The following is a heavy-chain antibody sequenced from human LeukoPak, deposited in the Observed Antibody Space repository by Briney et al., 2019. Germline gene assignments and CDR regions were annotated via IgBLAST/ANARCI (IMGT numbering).Heavy chain of an antibody. D-gene: IGHD3-22*01. Sequence: GRSLTLYYAASGFPFSSYRFHWVRQAPGKGLEWVAVISYDGSIKYYADYVKGRFTISRDNSKNTLLLQLNSLKAEDTAVYYCARDLGRSGIGVVIYRYFDLWGRRNSINVCS. J-gene: IGHJ2*01. CDR1: GFPFSSYR. CDR3: ARDLGRSGIGVVIYRYFDL. V-gene: IGHV3-30-3*01. CDR2: ISYDGSIK.